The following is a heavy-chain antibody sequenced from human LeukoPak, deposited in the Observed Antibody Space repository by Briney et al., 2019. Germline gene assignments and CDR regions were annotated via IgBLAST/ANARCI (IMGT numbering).Heavy chain of an antibody. D-gene: IGHD4-17*01. V-gene: IGHV4-4*07. J-gene: IGHJ4*02. CDR2: IYTSGST. CDR3: ARATLYGDYDMDFDY. Sequence: SETLSLTCTVSGGSLSSYYWSWIRQPAGKGLEWIGRIYTSGSTNDNPSLKSRVTMSVDTSKNQFSLKLSSVTAADTAVYYCARATLYGDYDMDFDYWAREPWSPSPQ. CDR1: GGSLSSYY.